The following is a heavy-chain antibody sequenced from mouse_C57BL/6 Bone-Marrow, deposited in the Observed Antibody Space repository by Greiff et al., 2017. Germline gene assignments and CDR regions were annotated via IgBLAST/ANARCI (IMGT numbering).Heavy chain of an antibody. CDR3: ALFITTVVASYWYFDV. J-gene: IGHJ1*03. Sequence: QVQLQQSGAELVKPGASVKLSCKASGYTFTSYWMHWVKQRPGRGLEWIGRIDPNSGGTKYNEKFKSKATLTVDKPSSTAYMQLSSLTSEDSAVYYCALFITTVVASYWYFDVWGTGTTVTVSS. V-gene: IGHV1-72*01. CDR1: GYTFTSYW. D-gene: IGHD1-1*01. CDR2: IDPNSGGT.